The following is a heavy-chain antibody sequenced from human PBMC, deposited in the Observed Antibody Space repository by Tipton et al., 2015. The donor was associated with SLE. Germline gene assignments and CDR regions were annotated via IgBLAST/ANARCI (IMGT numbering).Heavy chain of an antibody. Sequence: TLSLTCTVSGGSISSGGYYWSWIRQHPGKGLEWIGDIDYSGSTYYNPSLKSRVTISVDTSKNQFSLKLSSVTAADTAVYYCARLVSGSYSYFDYWGQGTLVTVSS. CDR3: ARLVSGSYSYFDY. J-gene: IGHJ4*02. CDR2: IDYSGST. D-gene: IGHD1-26*01. V-gene: IGHV4-31*03. CDR1: GGSISSGGYY.